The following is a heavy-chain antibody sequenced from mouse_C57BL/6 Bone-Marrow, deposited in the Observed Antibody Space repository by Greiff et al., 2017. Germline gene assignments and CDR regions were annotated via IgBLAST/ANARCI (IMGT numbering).Heavy chain of an antibody. D-gene: IGHD1-1*01. CDR3: AKSYGSSWYVDV. Sequence: QVQLQQSGAELARPGASVKLSCKASGYTFTSYGISWVKQRPGQGLEWIGEIYPRSGNTYYNEKFKGKGTLTADKSSSTAYMELRSLTSEASAVYFCAKSYGSSWYVDVWGTGTTVTVSS. J-gene: IGHJ1*03. CDR2: IYPRSGNT. CDR1: GYTFTSYG. V-gene: IGHV1-81*01.